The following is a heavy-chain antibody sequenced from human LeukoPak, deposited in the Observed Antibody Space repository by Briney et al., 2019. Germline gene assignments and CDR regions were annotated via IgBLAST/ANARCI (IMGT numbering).Heavy chain of an antibody. J-gene: IGHJ6*03. D-gene: IGHD6-13*01. CDR2: ISSSSSTI. CDR3: ARDWGSWKHYYMDV. V-gene: IGHV3-48*01. CDR1: DFSFITYA. Sequence: GGSLRLSCAASDFSFITYAMNWVRQAPGKWLEWVSYISSSSSTIYYADSVKGRFTISRDNAKNSLYLQMNSLRAEDTAVYYCARDWGSWKHYYMDVWGKGTTVTVSS.